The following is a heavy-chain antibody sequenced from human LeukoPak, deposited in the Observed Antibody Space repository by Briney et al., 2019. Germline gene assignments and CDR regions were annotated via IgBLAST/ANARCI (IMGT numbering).Heavy chain of an antibody. CDR2: IRSKANNYAT. CDR3: TGDNFDSSVKFDY. D-gene: IGHD3-22*01. CDR1: GFTFSGSA. V-gene: IGHV3-73*01. J-gene: IGHJ4*02. Sequence: GGSLRLSCVVSGFTFSGSAVHWVRQASGKGLEWVGRIRSKANNYATAYAASVKGRFTISRDDPKNTAYLQVNSLKTEDTAVYYCTGDNFDSSVKFDYWGQGTLVTVSS.